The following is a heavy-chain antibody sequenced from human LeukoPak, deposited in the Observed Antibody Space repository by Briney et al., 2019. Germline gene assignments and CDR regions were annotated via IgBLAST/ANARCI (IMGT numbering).Heavy chain of an antibody. CDR2: IYSGGST. V-gene: IGHV3-66*01. J-gene: IGHJ4*02. CDR1: GFTVSSNY. Sequence: GGSLRLSCAASGFTVSSNYMSWVRQAPGKGLEWVSVIYSGGSTYYADSVKGRFTISRDNSKNTLYLQMNSLRAEDTAVYYCARVLSGSYSQDFDYWGQGTLVTVSS. D-gene: IGHD1-26*01. CDR3: ARVLSGSYSQDFDY.